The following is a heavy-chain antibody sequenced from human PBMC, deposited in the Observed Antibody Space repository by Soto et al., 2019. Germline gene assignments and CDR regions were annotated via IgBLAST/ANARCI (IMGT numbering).Heavy chain of an antibody. CDR1: VFTFSSYS. V-gene: IGHV3-21*01. CDR3: ARDSEFGVVINYYYYYGMDV. CDR2: ISSSSSYI. J-gene: IGHJ6*02. D-gene: IGHD3-3*01. Sequence: GGSLRLSCAASVFTFSSYSMNWFREAAGRVLEWFSSISSSSSYIYYADSVKGRFTISRDNAKNSLYLQMNSLRAEDTAVYYCARDSEFGVVINYYYYYGMDVWGQGTTVTVSS.